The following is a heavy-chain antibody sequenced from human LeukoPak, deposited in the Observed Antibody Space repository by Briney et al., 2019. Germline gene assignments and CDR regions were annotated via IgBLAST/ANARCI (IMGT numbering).Heavy chain of an antibody. D-gene: IGHD3-3*01. CDR3: AGPFLEWFDY. J-gene: IGHJ4*02. CDR2: IYYSGST. Sequence: PSETLSLTCTVSGGSISSSSYYWGWIRQPPGKGLEWIGSIYYSGSTYYNPSLKSRVTISVDTSKNQFSLKLSSVTAAVTAVYYCAGPFLEWFDYWGQGTLVTVSS. CDR1: GGSISSSSYY. V-gene: IGHV4-39*07.